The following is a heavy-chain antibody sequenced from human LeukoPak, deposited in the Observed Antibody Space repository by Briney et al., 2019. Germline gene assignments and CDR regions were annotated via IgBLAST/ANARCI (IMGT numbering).Heavy chain of an antibody. J-gene: IGHJ4*02. Sequence: SVKVSCKASGGTFSSYAISWVRQAPGQGLEWMGGIIPIFGTANYAQKFQGRVTITADESTSTAYVELSSLRSEDTAVYYCARGDVDTAMADYWGQGTLVTVSS. CDR1: GGTFSSYA. D-gene: IGHD5-18*01. CDR2: IIPIFGTA. V-gene: IGHV1-69*01. CDR3: ARGDVDTAMADY.